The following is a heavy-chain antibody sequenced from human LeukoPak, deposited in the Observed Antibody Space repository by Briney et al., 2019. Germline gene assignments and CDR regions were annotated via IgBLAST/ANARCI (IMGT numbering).Heavy chain of an antibody. CDR2: INHSGST. V-gene: IGHV4-34*01. CDR1: GGSFSGYY. D-gene: IGHD3-22*01. J-gene: IGHJ6*02. Sequence: SETLSLTCAVYGGSFSGYYWSWIRQPPGKGLEWIGEINHSGSTNYNPSLKSRVTISVDTSKNQFSLKLSSVTAADTAVYHCARGFTMIDVWGQGTTVTVSS. CDR3: ARGFTMIDV.